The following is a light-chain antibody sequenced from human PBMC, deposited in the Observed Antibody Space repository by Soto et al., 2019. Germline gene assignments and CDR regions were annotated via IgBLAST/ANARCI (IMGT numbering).Light chain of an antibody. CDR1: QSVSSSS. V-gene: IGKV3-20*01. CDR3: LQYDNSPLYT. Sequence: IVLTRSPGTLSLSPGERATLSCRASQSVSSSSLAWYQHKPGQAPRLLIYGASSRATGIPDRFSGSGSGTDFSLTISRLEPEDFAVYYCLQYDNSPLYTFGQGTKLEIK. J-gene: IGKJ2*01. CDR2: GAS.